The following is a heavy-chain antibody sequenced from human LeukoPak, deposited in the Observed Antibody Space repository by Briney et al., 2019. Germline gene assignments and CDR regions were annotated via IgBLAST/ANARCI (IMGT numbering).Heavy chain of an antibody. D-gene: IGHD2-2*01. Sequence: SETPSLTCVVSGYSVSSDYFCGCIRQPPGTGLEWIGTNSHSGTTFYKPSLKTRITISLDTSKNQFSLKMNSVTAADTAVYYCVRDIGQLRSDYWGQGTLVTVSS. V-gene: IGHV4-38-2*02. CDR3: VRDIGQLRSDY. J-gene: IGHJ4*02. CDR2: NSHSGTT. CDR1: GYSVSSDYF.